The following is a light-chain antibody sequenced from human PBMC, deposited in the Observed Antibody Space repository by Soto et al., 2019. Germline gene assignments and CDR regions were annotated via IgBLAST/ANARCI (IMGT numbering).Light chain of an antibody. Sequence: EVVLTQSPATLSVSPGERATLSCRASQTIRNNYLAWYQQKPGQAPRLLIYGASIRATGIPDRFSGSGSGTEFTLTISGLQSGDLAVYYCQQYGSWYTFGQGTKLEIK. CDR2: GAS. J-gene: IGKJ2*01. V-gene: IGKV3D-15*01. CDR3: QQYGSWYT. CDR1: QTIRNN.